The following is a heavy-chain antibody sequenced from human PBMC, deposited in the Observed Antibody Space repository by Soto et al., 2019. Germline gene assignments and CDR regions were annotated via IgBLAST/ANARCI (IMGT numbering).Heavy chain of an antibody. Sequence: ETLSLTCTVSGGSISSYYWSWIRQPPGKGLEWIGYIYYSGSTNYNPSLKSRVTISVDTSKNQFSLKLSSVTAADTAVYYCARDYGGNSDYWGQGTLVTVSS. CDR2: IYYSGST. CDR1: GGSISSYY. D-gene: IGHD4-17*01. J-gene: IGHJ4*02. CDR3: ARDYGGNSDY. V-gene: IGHV4-59*01.